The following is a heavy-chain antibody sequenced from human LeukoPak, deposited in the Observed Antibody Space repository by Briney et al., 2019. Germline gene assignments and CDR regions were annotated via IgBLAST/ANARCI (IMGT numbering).Heavy chain of an antibody. Sequence: GGSLRLSCTTSGFNFDDYAMSWFRQAPGKGLEWVGYIRSKAYGATIEYAASVKGRFTISRDDSKDTAYLQMNSLKTEDTAVYYCTRGRRDLEYWGQGTLVTVSS. J-gene: IGHJ4*02. CDR1: GFNFDDYA. V-gene: IGHV3-49*03. CDR3: TRGRRDLEY. CDR2: IRSKAYGATI.